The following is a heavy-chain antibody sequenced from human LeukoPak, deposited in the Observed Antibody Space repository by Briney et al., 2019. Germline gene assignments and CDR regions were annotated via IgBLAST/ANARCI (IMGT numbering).Heavy chain of an antibody. J-gene: IGHJ4*02. CDR1: GGSISSYY. CDR3: ARSDSSGYLVNY. Sequence: SETLSLTCTVSGGSISSYYWSWIRQPPGKGLEWIGYTYYSGSTNYNPSLKSRVTISVDTSKNQFSLKLSSVTAADTAVYYCARSDSSGYLVNYWGQGTLVTVSS. D-gene: IGHD3-22*01. V-gene: IGHV4-59*12. CDR2: TYYSGST.